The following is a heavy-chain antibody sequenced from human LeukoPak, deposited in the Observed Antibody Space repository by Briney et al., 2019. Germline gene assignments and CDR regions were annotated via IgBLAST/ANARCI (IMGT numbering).Heavy chain of an antibody. D-gene: IGHD4-17*01. CDR3: ARRSNDYGDAFDI. V-gene: IGHV5-51*01. Sequence: GESLKISCKGSGYIFTSYWIGWVRQMPGKGLEWMGIIYPSDSDTRYSPSFQGQVTISADKSISTAYLQWSSLKASDTAMYYCARRSNDYGDAFDIWGQGTMVTVSS. CDR1: GYIFTSYW. J-gene: IGHJ3*02. CDR2: IYPSDSDT.